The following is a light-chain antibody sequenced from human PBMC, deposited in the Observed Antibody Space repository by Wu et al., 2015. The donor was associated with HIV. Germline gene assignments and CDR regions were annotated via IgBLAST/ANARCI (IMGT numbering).Light chain of an antibody. CDR1: QSVSNY. V-gene: IGKV3-11*01. Sequence: EIVLTQSPAILSLSLGERATLSCRASQSVSNYLAWYQQKPGQPPRLLIYDASDRATGISARFSGSGSGTDFTLTISSLEPEDFAVYYCQHRFNWPLIFGQGTRLEIK. CDR2: DAS. CDR3: QHRFNWPLI. J-gene: IGKJ5*01.